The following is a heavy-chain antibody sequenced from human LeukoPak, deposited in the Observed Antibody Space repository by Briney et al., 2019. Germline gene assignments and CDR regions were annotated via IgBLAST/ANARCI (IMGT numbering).Heavy chain of an antibody. J-gene: IGHJ3*01. CDR2: ISYDGSNK. CDR3: ARDRRGEKDFDV. Sequence: GGSLRLSCAASGFTFSSYAMHWVRQAPGKGLEWVAVISYDGSNKYYADSVKGRFTISRDNSKNTLYLQMNSLRPEDTAVYYCARDRRGEKDFDVWGPGTMVTVSS. CDR1: GFTFSSYA. V-gene: IGHV3-30-3*01.